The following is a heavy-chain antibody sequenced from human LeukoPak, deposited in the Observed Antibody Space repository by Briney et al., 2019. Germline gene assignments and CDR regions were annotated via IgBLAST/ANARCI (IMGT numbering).Heavy chain of an antibody. CDR2: ISPGSSTI. J-gene: IGHJ4*02. CDR3: ARVDGPTVTTMFFDS. CDR1: GFTFSSYS. V-gene: IGHV3-48*01. D-gene: IGHD4-17*01. Sequence: GGSLRLSCAASGFTFSSYSMNWVRQAPGKGLEWLSYISPGSSTIYYADSVRDRFTISRDDAKNSLYLQMNSLRAEDTAVYYCARVDGPTVTTMFFDSWGPGTLVTVSS.